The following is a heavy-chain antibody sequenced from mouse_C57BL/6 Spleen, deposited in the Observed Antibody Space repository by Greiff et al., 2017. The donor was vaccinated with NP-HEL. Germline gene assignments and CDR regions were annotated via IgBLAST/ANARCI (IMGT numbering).Heavy chain of an antibody. CDR2: IYIGNGYT. CDR3: ARALLLRTGVFDY. V-gene: IGHV1-58*01. CDR1: GYTFTSYG. J-gene: IGHJ2*01. Sequence: EVQRVESGAELVRPGSSVKMSCKTSGYTFTSYGINWVKQRPGQGLEWIGYIYIGNGYTEYNEKFKGKATLTSDTSSSTAYMQLSSLTSEDSAIYFGARALLLRTGVFDYWGQGTTLTVSS. D-gene: IGHD1-1*01.